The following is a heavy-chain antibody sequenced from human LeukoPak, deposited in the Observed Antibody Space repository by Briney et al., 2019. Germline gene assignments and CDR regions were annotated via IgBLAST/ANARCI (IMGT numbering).Heavy chain of an antibody. CDR1: GDSVSSNSAA. Sequence: SQTLSLTCAISGDSVSSNSAAWNWIRQSPSRGLEWLGRTYYRSKWYNDYAVSVKSRITINPDTCKNQFSLQLNSVTPEDTAVYYCAREPGIAVAGTLPGAFDIWGQGTMVTVSS. V-gene: IGHV6-1*01. CDR3: AREPGIAVAGTLPGAFDI. J-gene: IGHJ3*02. CDR2: TYYRSKWYN. D-gene: IGHD6-19*01.